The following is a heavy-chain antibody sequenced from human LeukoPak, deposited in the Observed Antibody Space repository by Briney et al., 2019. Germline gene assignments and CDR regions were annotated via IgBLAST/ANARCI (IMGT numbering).Heavy chain of an antibody. V-gene: IGHV3-53*01. CDR1: GFTFTNYA. CDR2: IYSGGST. CDR3: ARELYSSGWYDLADY. Sequence: PGGSLRLSCAASGFTFTNYAMSWVRQAPGKGLEWVSVIYSGGSTYYADSVKGRFTISRDNSKNTLYLQMNSLRAEDTAVYYCARELYSSGWYDLADYWGQGTLVTVSS. D-gene: IGHD6-19*01. J-gene: IGHJ4*02.